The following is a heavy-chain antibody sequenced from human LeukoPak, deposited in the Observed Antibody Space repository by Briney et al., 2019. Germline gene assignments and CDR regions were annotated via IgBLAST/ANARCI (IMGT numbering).Heavy chain of an antibody. V-gene: IGHV4-38-2*02. Sequence: PSETLSLTCTVSGYSLSSGYYWGWIRQPPGKGLEWIGYIYYSGSTNYNPSLKSRVTISVDTSKNQFSLKLSSVTAADTAVYYCARDTPYGSGFGYWGQGTLVTVSS. CDR1: GYSLSSGYY. CDR2: IYYSGST. D-gene: IGHD3-10*01. CDR3: ARDTPYGSGFGY. J-gene: IGHJ4*02.